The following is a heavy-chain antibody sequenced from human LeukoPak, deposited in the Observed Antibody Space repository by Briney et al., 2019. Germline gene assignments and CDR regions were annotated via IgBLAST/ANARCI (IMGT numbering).Heavy chain of an antibody. CDR1: GVTFSDYY. CDR3: ARAQQPCAYDFWSGSQSLGWFDP. V-gene: IGHV3-11*01. CDR2: ISSSGSTI. D-gene: IGHD3-3*01. J-gene: IGHJ5*02. Sequence: GGSLRLSCAASGVTFSDYYMSWIRQAPGKGLEWVSYISSSGSTIYYADSVKGRFTISSDNPNNSLYLQMNSMRADDTALYYCARAQQPCAYDFWSGSQSLGWFDPWGEGTLVTVSS.